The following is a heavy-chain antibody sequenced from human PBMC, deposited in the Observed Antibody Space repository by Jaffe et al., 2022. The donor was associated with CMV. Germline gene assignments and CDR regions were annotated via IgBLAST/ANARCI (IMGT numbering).Heavy chain of an antibody. D-gene: IGHD3-3*01. J-gene: IGHJ4*02. Sequence: QLQLQESGPGLVKPSETLSLTCTVSGGSISSSTYYWGWIRQPPGQGLEWIGTINYSGTTYYNPSLESRVTISVDTSTNQFSLTLGSVTAADTAVYYCVTISPDTHVEYFWTETRQGYLDHWGQGTLVTVSS. V-gene: IGHV4-39*01. CDR3: VTISPDTHVEYFWTETRQGYLDH. CDR1: GGSISSSTYY. CDR2: INYSGTT.